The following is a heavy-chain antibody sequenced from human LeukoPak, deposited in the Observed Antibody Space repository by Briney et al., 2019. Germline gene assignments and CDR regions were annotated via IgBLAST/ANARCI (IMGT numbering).Heavy chain of an antibody. CDR2: INTDGSST. J-gene: IGHJ4*02. D-gene: IGHD3-3*01. CDR3: ARGEYYDFWSGYPPNPDY. V-gene: IGHV3-74*01. Sequence: GGSLRLSCAASGFTFSSYWMHWVRQAPGKGLVWVSRINTDGSSTSYADSVKGRFTISRDNAKNTLYLQMNSLRAEDTAVYYCARGEYYDFWSGYPPNPDYWGQGTLVTVSS. CDR1: GFTFSSYW.